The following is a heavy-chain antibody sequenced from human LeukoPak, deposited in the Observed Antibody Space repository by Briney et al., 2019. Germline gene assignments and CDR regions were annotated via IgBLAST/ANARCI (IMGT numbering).Heavy chain of an antibody. D-gene: IGHD3-22*01. V-gene: IGHV3-23*01. CDR3: AKDRPNYYGSNGHYYRRDGDY. CDR2: ITSAGENT. Sequence: GGSLRLSCAASEFTFSIYAMSWVCQAPGKRLEWVSSITSAGENTFYTGSVKGRFTISRDNSRNTLYLQMNRLRAEDTAIYYCAKDRPNYYGSNGHYYRRDGDYWGQGTLVTVSS. CDR1: EFTFSIYA. J-gene: IGHJ4*02.